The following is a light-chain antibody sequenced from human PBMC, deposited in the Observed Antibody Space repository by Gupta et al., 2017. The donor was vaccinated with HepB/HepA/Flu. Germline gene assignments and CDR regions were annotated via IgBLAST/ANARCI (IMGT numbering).Light chain of an antibody. Sequence: QSVLTQPPSPSGPPCQRVTTSCSGGSVNIGTNTVHWYQHLPGTAPKLLIYGKNQRPSGVPDRFSGSTSGTSASLAISGRQSEDEADYYCATWDDSLKGRVFGGGTKLTVL. CDR3: ATWDDSLKGRV. J-gene: IGLJ2*01. CDR1: SVNIGTNT. V-gene: IGLV1-44*01. CDR2: GKN.